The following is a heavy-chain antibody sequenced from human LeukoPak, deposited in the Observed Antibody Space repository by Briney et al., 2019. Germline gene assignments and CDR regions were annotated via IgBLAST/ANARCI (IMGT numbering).Heavy chain of an antibody. CDR2: IIPIFGTA. V-gene: IGHV1-69*13. CDR1: GGTFSSYA. D-gene: IGHD3-22*01. CDR3: AREGEQHYYDSSGYYLDY. Sequence: ASVKVSCKASGGTFSSYAISWVRQAPGQGLEWMGGIIPIFGTANYAQKFQGRVTITADESTSTAYMELSSLRSEDTAVYYCAREGEQHYYDSSGYYLDYWGQGTLFTVSS. J-gene: IGHJ4*02.